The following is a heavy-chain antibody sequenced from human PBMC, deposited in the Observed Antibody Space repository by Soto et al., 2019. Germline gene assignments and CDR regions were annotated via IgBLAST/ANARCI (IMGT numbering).Heavy chain of an antibody. CDR3: ARDRGYSGYAGDAFDI. CDR2: IYSGGST. J-gene: IGHJ3*02. Sequence: GGSLRLSCAASGFTVSSNYMSWVRQAPGKGLEWVSVIYSGGSTYYADSVKGRFTISRDNSKNTLYLQMNSLRAEDTAVYYCARDRGYSGYAGDAFDIWGQGTMVTVSS. V-gene: IGHV3-66*01. D-gene: IGHD5-12*01. CDR1: GFTVSSNY.